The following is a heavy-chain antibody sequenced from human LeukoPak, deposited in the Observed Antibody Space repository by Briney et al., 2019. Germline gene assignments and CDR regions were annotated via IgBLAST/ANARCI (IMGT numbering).Heavy chain of an antibody. CDR3: ASGHMVRGPLGFDY. CDR1: GDSITSYY. J-gene: IGHJ4*02. CDR2: IYYTGST. V-gene: IGHV4-59*08. D-gene: IGHD3-10*01. Sequence: SETLSLTCSVSGDSITSYYWSWIRQPPGKGLEWIGYIYYTGSTKYNPSLKSRVTISVDTSKNQFSLKLSSVTAADTAVYYCASGHMVRGPLGFDYWGQGTLVTVSS.